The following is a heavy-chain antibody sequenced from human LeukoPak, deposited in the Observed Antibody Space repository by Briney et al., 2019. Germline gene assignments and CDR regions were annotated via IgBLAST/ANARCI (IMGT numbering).Heavy chain of an antibody. CDR3: AGDPYDTLTGYFDAFHI. V-gene: IGHV4-4*07. CDR2: LYTSGST. CDR1: GGSMSSYY. Sequence: SETLSLTRTVSGGSMSSYYWSWIRQPAGKGLEWIGRLYTSGSTNYNPSLKSRITMSVDTSKNQFSLNLSSVTAADTAVYYCAGDPYDTLTGYFDAFHIWGQGTLVTVSS. J-gene: IGHJ3*02. D-gene: IGHD3-9*01.